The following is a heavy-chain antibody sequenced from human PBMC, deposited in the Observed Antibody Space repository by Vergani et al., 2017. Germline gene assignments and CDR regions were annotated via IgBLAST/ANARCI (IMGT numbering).Heavy chain of an antibody. CDR1: GGSISSHY. CDR3: ARLLGDAFDI. J-gene: IGHJ3*02. Sequence: QVQLQESGPGLVKPSETLSLTCTVSGGSISSHYWSWIRQPPGKGLEWIGYVYNSGSTNYNPSLKSRVTISVDTPKNQFSLRLTSVTAADTAVYFCARLLGDAFDIWGQGTMLSVSS. V-gene: IGHV4-59*08. CDR2: VYNSGST.